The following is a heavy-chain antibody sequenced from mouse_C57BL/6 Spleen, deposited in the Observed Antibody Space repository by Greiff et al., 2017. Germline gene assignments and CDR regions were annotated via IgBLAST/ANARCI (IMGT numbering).Heavy chain of an antibody. Sequence: EVKLMASGGGLVKPGGSLKLSCAASGFTFSDYGMHWVRQAPEKGLEWVAYISSGSSTIYYADTVKGRFTISRDNAKNTLFLQMTSLRSEDTAMYYCATDGYYDWYFDVWGTGTTVTVSS. CDR3: ATDGYYDWYFDV. D-gene: IGHD2-3*01. CDR1: GFTFSDYG. V-gene: IGHV5-17*01. CDR2: ISSGSSTI. J-gene: IGHJ1*03.